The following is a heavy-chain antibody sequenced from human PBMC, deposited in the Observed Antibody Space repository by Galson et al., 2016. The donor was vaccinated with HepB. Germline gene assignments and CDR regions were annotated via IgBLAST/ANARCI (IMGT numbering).Heavy chain of an antibody. D-gene: IGHD6-19*01. J-gene: IGHJ4*02. Sequence: CAISGDSVSSNSAAWNWIRQSPSRGLEWLGRTFYRSKWYNEYAVSVKSRITINADTSKNHFSLQLNSVTPEDTALYYCARGPNVAGTHFDYWGQGTLVTVSS. CDR2: TFYRSKWYN. V-gene: IGHV6-1*01. CDR3: ARGPNVAGTHFDY. CDR1: GDSVSSNSAA.